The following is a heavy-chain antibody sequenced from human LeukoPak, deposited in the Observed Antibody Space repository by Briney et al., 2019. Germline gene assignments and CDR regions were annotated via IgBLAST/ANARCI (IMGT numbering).Heavy chain of an antibody. Sequence: PGGSLRLSCAASGFTFSNYEMKWVRQAPGKGLEWVSYISSGGRTKYYADSVRGRLTTSRDKAKSSLSLQMDSLRAEDTAVYYCASGGDRWELPIIWGRGTMVIVSS. D-gene: IGHD1-26*01. V-gene: IGHV3-48*03. J-gene: IGHJ3*02. CDR3: ASGGDRWELPII. CDR1: GFTFSNYE. CDR2: ISSGGRTK.